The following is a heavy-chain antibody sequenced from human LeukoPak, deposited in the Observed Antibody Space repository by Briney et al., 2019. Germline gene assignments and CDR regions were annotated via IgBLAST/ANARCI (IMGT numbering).Heavy chain of an antibody. V-gene: IGHV4-4*02. D-gene: IGHD2-21*02. CDR3: ARVYGDYHDYGGDSYWHGYFDN. J-gene: IGHJ4*02. CDR2: IYHSGST. Sequence: PSGTLSLTCAVSGGSISSSNWWSWVRQPPGKGLEWIGEIYHSGSTNYNPSLKSRVTISVDKSKNQFSLKLSSVTAADTAVYYCARVYGDYHDYGGDSYWHGYFDNWGQGTLVIVSS. CDR1: GGSISSSNW.